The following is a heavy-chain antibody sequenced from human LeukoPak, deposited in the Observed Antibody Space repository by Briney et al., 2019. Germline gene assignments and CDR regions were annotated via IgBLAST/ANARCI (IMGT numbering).Heavy chain of an antibody. CDR2: INPNSGGT. CDR1: GYTFTSYD. J-gene: IGHJ4*02. V-gene: IGHV1-2*02. Sequence: EASVKVSCKASGYTFTSYDINWVRQATGQGLEWMGWINPNSGGTNYAQKFQGRVTMTRDTSISTAYMELSRLRSDDTAVYYCARANDFWSGYNNDYWGQGTLVTVSS. D-gene: IGHD3-3*01. CDR3: ARANDFWSGYNNDY.